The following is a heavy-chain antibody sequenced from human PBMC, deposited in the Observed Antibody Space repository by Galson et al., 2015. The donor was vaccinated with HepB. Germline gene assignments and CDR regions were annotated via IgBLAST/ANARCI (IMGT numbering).Heavy chain of an antibody. CDR2: VSGGAGST. CDR1: GFTFSNFA. Sequence: LRLSCAASGFTFSNFAMNWVRQAPGKGLDWVSVVSGGAGSTYYADSVKGRFTISRDNSRNTLSLQMNSLRAEDTAVYYCARDLSVYGSASYFGMDVWGQGTTVTVSS. CDR3: ARDLSVYGSASYFGMDV. D-gene: IGHD3-10*01. V-gene: IGHV3-23*01. J-gene: IGHJ6*02.